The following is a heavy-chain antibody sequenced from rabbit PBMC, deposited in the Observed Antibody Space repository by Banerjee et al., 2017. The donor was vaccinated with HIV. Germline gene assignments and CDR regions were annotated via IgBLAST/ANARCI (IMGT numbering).Heavy chain of an antibody. CDR1: GFSFSSSYW. CDR2: INTSSGNT. CDR3: ARDYAGYGGYNDDYHFNL. Sequence: EESGGDLVKPEGSLTLTCTASGFSFSSSYWICWVRQAPGKGLEWIGCINTSSGNTVYATWAKGRFTISKTSSTTVTLQMTSLTAADTATYFCARDYAGYGGYNDDYHFNLWGQGTLVTVS. V-gene: IGHV1S45*01. J-gene: IGHJ4*01. D-gene: IGHD7-1*01.